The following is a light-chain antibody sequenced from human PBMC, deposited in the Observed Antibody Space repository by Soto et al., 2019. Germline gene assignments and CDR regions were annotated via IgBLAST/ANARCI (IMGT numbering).Light chain of an antibody. CDR1: ESVSTN. CDR2: GAS. V-gene: IGKV3-15*01. J-gene: IGKJ1*01. CDR3: QQYSIWRT. Sequence: EIEMTQSPATLSLAPGERVTLSCRASESVSTNLAWYQQKAGQAPRLLIYGASTRATGIPARFSGSGSVTEVTLTTSGLQSEDFAVYYCQQYSIWRTFGQGTKVEIK.